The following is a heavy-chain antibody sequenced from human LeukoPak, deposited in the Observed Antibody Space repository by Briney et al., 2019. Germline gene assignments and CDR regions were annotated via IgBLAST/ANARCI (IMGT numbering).Heavy chain of an antibody. J-gene: IGHJ4*02. CDR3: AGNYYGSGSYYSEDRY. D-gene: IGHD3-10*01. CDR1: GGSVTDYY. CDR2: IYYTGT. V-gene: IGHV4-59*08. Sequence: SETLSLTCTVSGGSVTDYYWSWIRQSPGKGLEWIGYIYYTGTSYNPSLKSRVTISVDTSKKQFSLKLSSVTAADTAVYYCAGNYYGSGSYYSEDRYWGQGTLVTVSS.